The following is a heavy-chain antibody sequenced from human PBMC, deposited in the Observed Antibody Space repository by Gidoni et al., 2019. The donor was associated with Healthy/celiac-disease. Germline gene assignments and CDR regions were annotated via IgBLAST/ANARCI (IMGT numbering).Heavy chain of an antibody. CDR3: AKEYGSGWFLYGMDV. V-gene: IGHV3-30*18. D-gene: IGHD6-19*01. CDR2: ISYDGSNK. CDR1: GFTSSSYG. J-gene: IGHJ6*02. Sequence: QVQLVESGGGVVQPGRSLRLSCAASGFTSSSYGMHWVRQAPGKGLEWVAVISYDGSNKYYADSVKGRFTISRDNSKNTLYLQMNSLRAEDTAVYYCAKEYGSGWFLYGMDVWGQGTTVTVSS.